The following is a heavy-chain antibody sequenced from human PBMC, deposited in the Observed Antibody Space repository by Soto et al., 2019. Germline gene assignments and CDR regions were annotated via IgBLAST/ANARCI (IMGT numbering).Heavy chain of an antibody. Sequence: SETLSLTCTVSGGSISSYYWSWIRQPPGKGLEWIGYIYYSGSTNYNPSLKSRVTISVDTSKNQFSLKLSSVTAADTAVYYCARDLGYCSGGSCHHDAFDIWGQGTMVTVSS. CDR1: GGSISSYY. J-gene: IGHJ3*02. CDR3: ARDLGYCSGGSCHHDAFDI. D-gene: IGHD2-15*01. V-gene: IGHV4-59*01. CDR2: IYYSGST.